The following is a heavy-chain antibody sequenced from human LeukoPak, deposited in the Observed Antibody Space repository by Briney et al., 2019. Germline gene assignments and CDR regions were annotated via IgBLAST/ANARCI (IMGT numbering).Heavy chain of an antibody. D-gene: IGHD4-17*01. CDR1: GFTFSAYA. CDR3: ARDPNGDYIGAFDM. CDR2: IRGGGTSE. Sequence: GGSLRLSCTASGFTFSAYAIMWVRQAPGKGPEWVSAIRGGGTSEFYADSVKGRFRISRDNSKDTLFLQMNSLRAEDTAVYYCARDPNGDYIGAFDMWGPGTMVTVSS. J-gene: IGHJ3*02. V-gene: IGHV3-23*01.